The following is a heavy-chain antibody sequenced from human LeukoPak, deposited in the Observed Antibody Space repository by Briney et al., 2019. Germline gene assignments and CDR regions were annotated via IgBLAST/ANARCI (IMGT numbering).Heavy chain of an antibody. Sequence: PGGSLRLSCAVSGFTFTSSGMSWVRRTPTKGLEWISFIDTSSTTIRYADSVEGRFTISRDNAKNTVSLQMNSLRAEDTGVYYCARAPAEIGGYYPEYFRHWGQGTLVTVSS. V-gene: IGHV3-48*04. D-gene: IGHD3-22*01. CDR3: ARAPAEIGGYYPEYFRH. CDR2: IDTSSTTI. J-gene: IGHJ1*01. CDR1: GFTFTSSG.